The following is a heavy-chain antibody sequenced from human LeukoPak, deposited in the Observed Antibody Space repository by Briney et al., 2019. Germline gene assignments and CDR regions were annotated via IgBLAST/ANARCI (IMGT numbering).Heavy chain of an antibody. CDR3: ARGGSGSWSYYFDF. D-gene: IGHD3-10*01. Sequence: KPSETLSLTCTVSGGSISSYYWSWIRQPPGKGLEWIGYISYSGDTSYNPSLKSRLHISIDTSKNQFSLKLSSVTAADTAIYYCARGGSGSWSYYFDFWGQGTLVTVSS. V-gene: IGHV4-59*01. CDR1: GGSISSYY. J-gene: IGHJ4*02. CDR2: ISYSGDT.